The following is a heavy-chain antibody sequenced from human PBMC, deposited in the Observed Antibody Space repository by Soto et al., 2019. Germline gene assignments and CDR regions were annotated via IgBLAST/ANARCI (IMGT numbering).Heavy chain of an antibody. J-gene: IGHJ4*02. CDR2: INPNSGGA. D-gene: IGHD3-22*01. CDR3: ARSSTYNFDSSGYYDY. V-gene: IGHV1-2*02. CDR1: GYTFTGYY. Sequence: ASVKVSCKASGYTFTGYYMHWVRQAPGQGLEWMGWINPNSGGANYAQSFQGRVTLTRDASISTAYMDLTRLTSGDAAVYYCARSSTYNFDSSGYYDYWGQGTLVTAPQ.